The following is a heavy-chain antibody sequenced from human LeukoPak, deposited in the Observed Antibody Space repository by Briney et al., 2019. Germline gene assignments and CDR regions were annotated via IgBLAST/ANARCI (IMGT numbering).Heavy chain of an antibody. CDR3: ARDGAYCGGDCYSAADYYYGMDV. D-gene: IGHD2-21*02. CDR2: IYYSGST. J-gene: IGHJ6*02. Sequence: PSETLSLTCTVSGGSISSYYWSWIRQPPGKGLEWIGYIYYSGSTYYNPSLKSRVTISVDTSKNQFSLKLSSVTAADTAVYYCARDGAYCGGDCYSAADYYYGMDVWGQGTTVTVSS. V-gene: IGHV4-59*12. CDR1: GGSISSYY.